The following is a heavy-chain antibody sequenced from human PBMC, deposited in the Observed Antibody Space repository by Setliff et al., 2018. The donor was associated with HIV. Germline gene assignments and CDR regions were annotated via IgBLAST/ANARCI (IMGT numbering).Heavy chain of an antibody. CDR3: ARARGLLPYYYLDV. D-gene: IGHD3-10*01. J-gene: IGHJ6*03. CDR2: INHSGST. CDR1: GGSISGYY. Sequence: PSETLSLTCAVYGGSISGYYWSWIRQSPGKGLEWIGEINHSGSTNFNPSLKSRVTISLDTSKNQFSLRLSSVTAADTAVYYCARARGLLPYYYLDVWGKGTTVTSP. V-gene: IGHV4-34*01.